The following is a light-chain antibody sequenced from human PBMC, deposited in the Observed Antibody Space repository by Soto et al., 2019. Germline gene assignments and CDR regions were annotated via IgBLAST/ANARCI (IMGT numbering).Light chain of an antibody. CDR1: TGAVTSGHY. V-gene: IGLV7-43*01. Sequence: QAVVTQEPSLTVSPGGTVTLTCASSTGAVTSGHYTNWLQQKPGQAPRALIYSTDTKHSWTPARFSGSLLGGKAALTLSGAHLEDEADYYCLFYYGGAVIFGGGTKLTVL. J-gene: IGLJ2*01. CDR2: STD. CDR3: LFYYGGAVI.